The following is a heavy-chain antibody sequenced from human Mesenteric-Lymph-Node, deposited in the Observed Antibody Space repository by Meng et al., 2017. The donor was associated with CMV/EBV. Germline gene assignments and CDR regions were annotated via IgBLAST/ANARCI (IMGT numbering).Heavy chain of an antibody. V-gene: IGHV4-61*01. D-gene: IGHD3-3*01. J-gene: IGHJ6*02. CDR3: AREYVTIFGGYYGMDV. CDR2: IYYTGST. Sequence: GSLRLSCTVSGGSVSSGSYYWSWIRQPPGKGLEWIGYIYYTGSTNYNPSLKSRVTISVDTSKNQFSLKLNSVIAADTAVYFCAREYVTIFGGYYGMDVWGQGTTVTVSS. CDR1: GGSVSSGSYY.